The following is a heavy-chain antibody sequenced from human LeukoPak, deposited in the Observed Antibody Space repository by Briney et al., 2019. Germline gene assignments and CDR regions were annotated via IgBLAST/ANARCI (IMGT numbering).Heavy chain of an antibody. V-gene: IGHV3-30*03. CDR2: ISYDGSNK. CDR1: GFTFSSYG. D-gene: IGHD3-22*01. J-gene: IGHJ2*01. CDR3: ARGGYYYKDWYFDL. Sequence: GGSLRLSCAASGFTFSSYGMHWVRQAPGKGLEWVAVISYDGSNKYYADSVKGRFTISRDNSKNTLYLQMNNLRAEDTAVYYCARGGYYYKDWYFDLWGRGTLVTVSS.